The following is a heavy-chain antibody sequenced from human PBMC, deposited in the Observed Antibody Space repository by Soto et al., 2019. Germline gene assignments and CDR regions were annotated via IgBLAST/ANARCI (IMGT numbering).Heavy chain of an antibody. CDR3: ARCSRNACFSYGVDV. D-gene: IGHD2-2*01. CDR1: GFTFSTCG. V-gene: IGHV3-48*02. Sequence: EVQLVESGGGLVQPGGSLRLSCAASGFTFSTCGMNWVRQAPGKGLEWVSYISGSGTTLYYADSVKGRFTISRDNAKDSLYLQMDSLRDEDTAVYFCARCSRNACFSYGVDVWGQGATVTVSS. CDR2: ISGSGTTL. J-gene: IGHJ6*02.